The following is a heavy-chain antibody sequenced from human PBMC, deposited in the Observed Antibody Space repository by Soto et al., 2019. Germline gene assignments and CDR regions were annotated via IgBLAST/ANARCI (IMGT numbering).Heavy chain of an antibody. D-gene: IGHD3-22*01. V-gene: IGHV3-33*01. CDR1: GFTFTSHG. J-gene: IGHJ4*02. CDR3: ARASTEYYYDSSGYFC. Sequence: GGSLRLSCAASGFTFTSHGMHRVRQAPGKGLEWVAVIWYDGSNKYYADSVKGRFTISRDNSKNTLYLQMNSLRAEDTAVYYCARASTEYYYDSSGYFCWGQGT. CDR2: IWYDGSNK.